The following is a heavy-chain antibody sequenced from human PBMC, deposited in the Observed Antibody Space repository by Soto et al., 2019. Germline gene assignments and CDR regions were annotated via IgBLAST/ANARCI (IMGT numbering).Heavy chain of an antibody. J-gene: IGHJ4*02. CDR1: GFTFSSYT. CDR2: VSFRGDI. CDR3: ARGCSSASCYYY. V-gene: IGHV3-21*01. Sequence: LRLSCAASGFTFSSYTMNWVRQAPGKGLEWVSSVSFRGDIYYADSLEGRFTISRDDAKNSLYLQMNSLRAEDTAVYYCARGCSSASCYYYWGQGTLVTVSS. D-gene: IGHD2-2*01.